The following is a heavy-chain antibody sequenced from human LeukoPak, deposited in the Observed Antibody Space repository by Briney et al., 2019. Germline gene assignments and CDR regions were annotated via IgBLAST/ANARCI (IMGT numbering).Heavy chain of an antibody. CDR2: INPSGGST. J-gene: IGHJ3*02. Sequence: ASVKVSCKASGYTFTSYYMHWVRQAPGQGLEWMGIINPSGGSTSYAQKFQARVTMTRDTSTSTVYMELSSLRSEDTAVYYCASEPPRGLGAKYAFDIWGQGTMVTVSS. D-gene: IGHD1-26*01. V-gene: IGHV1-46*01. CDR1: GYTFTSYY. CDR3: ASEPPRGLGAKYAFDI.